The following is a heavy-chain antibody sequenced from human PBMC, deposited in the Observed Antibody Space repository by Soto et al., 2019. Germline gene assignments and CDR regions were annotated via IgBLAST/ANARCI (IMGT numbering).Heavy chain of an antibody. CDR1: GYTFTSYY. D-gene: IGHD3-3*01. J-gene: IGHJ4*02. V-gene: IGHV1-46*01. CDR2: INPSGGST. CDR3: ARSRRTSYDFWSGYYSY. Sequence: QVQLVQSGAEVKKPGASVKVSCKASGYTFTSYYMHWVRQAPGQGLEWMGIINPSGGSTSYAQKFQGRVTMTRETSTSTVYMELSSLRSEDTAVYYCARSRRTSYDFWSGYYSYWGQGTLVTVSS.